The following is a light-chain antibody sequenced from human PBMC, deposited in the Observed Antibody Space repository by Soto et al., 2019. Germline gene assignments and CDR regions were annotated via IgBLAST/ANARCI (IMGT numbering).Light chain of an antibody. CDR1: SSDVGVSDY. CDR3: CSYTDIATYV. V-gene: IGLV2-11*01. Sequence: QSALTQPRSVSGSPGQSVTISCTGTSSDVGVSDYVSWYQQHPGKAPKLVIYDVTKRPSGVPDRFSGSKSGNTASLTISGLQDEDEADYYCCSYTDIATYVFGTETKLTVL. CDR2: DVT. J-gene: IGLJ1*01.